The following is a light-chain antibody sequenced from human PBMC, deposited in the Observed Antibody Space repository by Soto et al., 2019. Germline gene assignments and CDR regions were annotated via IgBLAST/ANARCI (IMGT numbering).Light chain of an antibody. Sequence: DIQMNQSPSTLSASVGDRVTITCRASQGISCWLASYQQKPGKAPKLLIYDASSLESGVPSRFSANRSVTEFSPTISSPQTDDLATCDSQQYHSYPPCTFDQGNKVEIK. V-gene: IGKV1-5*01. CDR1: QGISCW. J-gene: IGKJ1*01. CDR3: QQYHSYPPCT. CDR2: DAS.